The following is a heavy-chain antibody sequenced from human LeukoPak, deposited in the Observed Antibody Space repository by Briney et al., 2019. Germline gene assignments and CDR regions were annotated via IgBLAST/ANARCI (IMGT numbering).Heavy chain of an antibody. V-gene: IGHV3-48*01. CDR1: GFIFSSYR. CDR2: ISSSSTTI. Sequence: GGSLRLSCVGSGFIFSSYRMNWVRQAPGKGLEWISYISSSSTTIYYADSVKGRFTISRDDAKNSLYLRMNSLRAEDTAVYYCAREFGSWGQGTLVTVSS. J-gene: IGHJ4*02. CDR3: AREFGS.